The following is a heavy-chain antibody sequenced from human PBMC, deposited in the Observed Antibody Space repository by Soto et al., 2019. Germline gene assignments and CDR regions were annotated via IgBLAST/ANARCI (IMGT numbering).Heavy chain of an antibody. D-gene: IGHD4-17*01. Sequence: SVKVSSKVSCTRLSGLPMHWVRQAPVKGLEWMGSLDYEEGERSFAHRFQGRLTVTEDTSTDTAYMDLSSLMSADKAVYYCAAGVTTFDYWGQGTPVTVSS. CDR3: AAGVTTFDY. CDR2: LDYEEGER. J-gene: IGHJ4*02. CDR1: CTRLSGLP. V-gene: IGHV1-24*01.